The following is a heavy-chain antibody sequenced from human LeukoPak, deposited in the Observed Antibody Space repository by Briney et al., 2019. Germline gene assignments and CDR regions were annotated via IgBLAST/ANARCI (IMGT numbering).Heavy chain of an antibody. CDR1: GFTFSSYA. CDR2: ISGSGGNT. CDR3: ANQKSYYYYGMDV. J-gene: IGHJ6*02. V-gene: IGHV3-23*01. Sequence: GASLRLSCAASGFTFSSYAMSWVRQAPGKGLEWVSAISGSGGNTYYADSVKGRFTISRDNSKNTLYLQMNSLRAEDTAVYYCANQKSYYYYGMDVWGQGTTVTVSS.